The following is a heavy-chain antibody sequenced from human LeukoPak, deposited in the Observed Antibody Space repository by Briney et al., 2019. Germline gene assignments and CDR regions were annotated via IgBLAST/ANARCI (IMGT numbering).Heavy chain of an antibody. D-gene: IGHD6-19*01. Sequence: GASVKVSCKASGYTFTSYYMHWVRQAPGQGLEWMGIINPSGGSTSYAQKFQGRVTMTRDTSTSTVYMELSSLRSEDTAVYYCARVNVKPSGWYHNYYYYYGMDVWGQGTTVTVSS. CDR1: GYTFTSYY. J-gene: IGHJ6*02. V-gene: IGHV1-46*01. CDR2: INPSGGST. CDR3: ARVNVKPSGWYHNYYYYYGMDV.